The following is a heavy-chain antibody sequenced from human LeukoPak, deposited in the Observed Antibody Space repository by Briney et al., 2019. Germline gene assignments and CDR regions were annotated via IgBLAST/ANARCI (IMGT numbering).Heavy chain of an antibody. CDR2: IYYNGDT. V-gene: IGHV4-59*08. Sequence: KASETLSLTGTVSDGAIAGYSWSWIRQAPGKGLEWIGYIYYNGDTKYNPSLQSRVTVSVDTSKNQFSLKLTSVTAADTAVYYCARGNFMITFGGVIVIPNYDYWGQGTLVTVSS. J-gene: IGHJ4*02. CDR1: DGAIAGYS. CDR3: ARGNFMITFGGVIVIPNYDY. D-gene: IGHD3-16*02.